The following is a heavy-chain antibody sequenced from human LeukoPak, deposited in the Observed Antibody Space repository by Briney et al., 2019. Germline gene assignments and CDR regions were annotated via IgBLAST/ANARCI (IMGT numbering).Heavy chain of an antibody. CDR2: IIPIFGTA. CDR1: GGTFSSYA. CDR3: ARSHNSSGCYDFWSGYYVYYYYYMDV. Sequence: GASVKVSCRASGGTFSSYAISWVRQAPGQGLEWMGGIIPIFGTANYAQKFQGRVTITADESTSTAYMELSSLRSEDTAVYYCARSHNSSGCYDFWSGYYVYYYYYMDVWGKGTTVTVSS. D-gene: IGHD3-3*01. J-gene: IGHJ6*03. V-gene: IGHV1-69*13.